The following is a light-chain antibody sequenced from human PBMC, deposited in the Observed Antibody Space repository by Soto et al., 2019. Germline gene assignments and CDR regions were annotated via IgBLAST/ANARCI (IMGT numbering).Light chain of an antibody. CDR2: GTS. CDR3: QQNGSSPWT. Sequence: EIVLTQSPGTLSLSPGERATLSCRASQSVSSSFLAWYQQKPGQAPRLLIYGTSIRATGIPDRFSGSGSWIDITLTISRVEPEDFAVYYCQQNGSSPWTFGQGTKVEMK. V-gene: IGKV3-20*01. J-gene: IGKJ1*01. CDR1: QSVSSSF.